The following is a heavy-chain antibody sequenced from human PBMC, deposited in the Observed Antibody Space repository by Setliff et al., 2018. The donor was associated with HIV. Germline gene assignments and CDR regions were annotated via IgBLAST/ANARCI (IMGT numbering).Heavy chain of an antibody. D-gene: IGHD3-22*01. J-gene: IGHJ4*02. Sequence: SETLSLTCTVSGASISSHYWSWIRQSPGKGLEWIGSIYYSETTNNNPSLKSRVTISVDTSKNQLSLKLSSVTAADTAVYYCARGPYYYDSSGYYHWGQGTLVTVSS. CDR2: IYYSETT. V-gene: IGHV4-59*11. CDR3: ARGPYYYDSSGYYH. CDR1: GASISSHY.